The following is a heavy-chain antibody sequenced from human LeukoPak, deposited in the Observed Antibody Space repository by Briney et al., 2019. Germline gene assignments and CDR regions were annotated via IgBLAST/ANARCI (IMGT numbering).Heavy chain of an antibody. Sequence: GGPLDLSCEASGFTFNNAWMNWFGQPPGRGLEWVGRIKSKNVGGTTDYAAPVKGRFTISRDDSKNTVYLQMNSLKIEDTAVYYCTSHAAFDPWGQGTLVTVSS. V-gene: IGHV3-15*01. CDR1: GFTFNNAW. CDR2: IKSKNVGGTT. J-gene: IGHJ5*02. CDR3: TSHAAFDP.